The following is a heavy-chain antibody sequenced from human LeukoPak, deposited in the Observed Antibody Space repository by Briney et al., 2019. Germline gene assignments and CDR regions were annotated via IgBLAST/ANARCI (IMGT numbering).Heavy chain of an antibody. CDR2: ISSSSSYI. V-gene: IGHV3-21*04. J-gene: IGHJ4*02. CDR3: AKDRVAVAGNFDY. CDR1: GFTFSSYS. Sequence: GGSLRLPCAASGFTFSSYSMNWVRQAPGKGLEWVSSISSSSSYIYYADSVKGRFTISRDNAKNSLYLQMNSLRAEDTAVYYCAKDRVAVAGNFDYWGQGTLVTVSS. D-gene: IGHD6-19*01.